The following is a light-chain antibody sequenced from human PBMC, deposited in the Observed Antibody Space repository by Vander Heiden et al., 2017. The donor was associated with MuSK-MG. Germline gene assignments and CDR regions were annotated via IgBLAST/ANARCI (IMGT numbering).Light chain of an antibody. CDR2: AAS. CDR3: QQSDRTPRT. V-gene: IGKV1-39*01. CDR1: QSISSY. J-gene: IGKJ4*01. Sequence: DIQMTQSPSSLSASIGDRVTITCRASQSISSYLNWYQQKPGKAPKLLIYAASSLQSGVPSRFSGSGSGTDFTLTTSRLQPEDFATYYCQQSDRTPRTFGGGTKVEIK.